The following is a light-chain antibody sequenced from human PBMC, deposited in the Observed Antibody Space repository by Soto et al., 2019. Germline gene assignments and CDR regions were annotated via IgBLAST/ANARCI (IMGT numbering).Light chain of an antibody. Sequence: EIVLTQSPGTLSLSPGERATLSCRASQSVSSSYLAWYQQKPGQAPRLLIYASSSRATGIPDRFSGSGSGKDFTPTISRLEHEDFAVYYCQQYGSSPPYTFGQGTKVEIK. CDR2: ASS. CDR1: QSVSSSY. V-gene: IGKV3-20*01. J-gene: IGKJ2*01. CDR3: QQYGSSPPYT.